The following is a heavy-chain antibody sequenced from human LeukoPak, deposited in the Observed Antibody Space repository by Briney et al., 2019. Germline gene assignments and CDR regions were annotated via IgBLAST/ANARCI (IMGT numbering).Heavy chain of an antibody. CDR1: GGSFSGYY. J-gene: IGHJ3*02. CDR3: AGGESPPQADAFDI. V-gene: IGHV4-34*01. CDR2: INHSGST. Sequence: SETLSLTCAVYGGSFSGYYWSWIRQPPGKGLEWIGEINHSGSTNYNPSLKSRVTISVDTSKNQFSLKLSSVTAADTAVYYCAGGESPPQADAFDIWGQETMVTVSS.